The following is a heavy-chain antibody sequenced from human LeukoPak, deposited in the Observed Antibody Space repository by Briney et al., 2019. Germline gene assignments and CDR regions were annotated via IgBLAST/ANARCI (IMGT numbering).Heavy chain of an antibody. CDR2: INPTGGST. J-gene: IGHJ5*02. CDR3: ARDNSVGDNAWWFDP. D-gene: IGHD1-26*01. V-gene: IGHV1-46*01. CDR1: GYTFTNYG. Sequence: EASVKVSCKASGYTFTNYGISWVRQAPGQGLEWMGLINPTGGSTGYAQKFQGRVTMTRDMSTSTDYMELSSLRSEDTAIYYCARDNSVGDNAWWFDPWGQGTLVTVSS.